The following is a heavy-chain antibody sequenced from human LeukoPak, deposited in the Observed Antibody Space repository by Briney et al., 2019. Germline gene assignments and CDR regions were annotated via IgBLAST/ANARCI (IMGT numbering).Heavy chain of an antibody. V-gene: IGHV3-30*03. D-gene: IGHD7-27*01. CDR2: ISYDGSNK. Sequence: GGSLRLSCAASGFTFSSYSMNWVRQAPGKGLEWVAVISYDGSNKYYADSVKGRFTISRDNSKNTLYLQMNSLRAEDTAVYYCARAKEANWYYFDYWGQGTLVTVSS. J-gene: IGHJ4*02. CDR3: ARAKEANWYYFDY. CDR1: GFTFSSYS.